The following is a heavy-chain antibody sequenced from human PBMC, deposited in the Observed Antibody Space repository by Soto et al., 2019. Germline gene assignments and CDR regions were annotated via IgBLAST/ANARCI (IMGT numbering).Heavy chain of an antibody. Sequence: QVQLVESGGGVVQTGWSLRLSCAAFGFTFSTYSMNWVRQAPGKGLEWVAVISYDGTNTYIADSVKGRFTISRDNSKNTLYLQMNSLSTDDTAIYSCARDQGLAGALDGFDLWGQGTVVTVSS. V-gene: IGHV3-30*14. D-gene: IGHD6-19*01. J-gene: IGHJ3*01. CDR3: ARDQGLAGALDGFDL. CDR2: ISYDGTNT. CDR1: GFTFSTYS.